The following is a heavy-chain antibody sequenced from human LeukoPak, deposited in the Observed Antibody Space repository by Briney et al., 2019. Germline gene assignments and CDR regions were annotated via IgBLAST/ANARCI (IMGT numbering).Heavy chain of an antibody. J-gene: IGHJ4*02. CDR3: AKVGGSGWYLDY. V-gene: IGHV3-30*18. Sequence: GGSLRLSCAASGFTFSSYGMHWVRQAPGKGLEWVAVISYDGSNKYYADSVKGRFTISRDNSKNTLYLQMNSLRAEDTAVYYCAKVGGSGWYLDYWGQGTLVTVSS. D-gene: IGHD6-19*01. CDR1: GFTFSSYG. CDR2: ISYDGSNK.